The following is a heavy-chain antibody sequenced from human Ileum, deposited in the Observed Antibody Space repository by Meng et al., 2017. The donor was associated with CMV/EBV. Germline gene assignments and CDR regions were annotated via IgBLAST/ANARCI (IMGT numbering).Heavy chain of an antibody. CDR2: ISSSSYI. CDR3: ARDLIGYYDFWSGYYWDY. CDR1: GFTFSSYS. D-gene: IGHD3-3*01. V-gene: IGHV3-21*01. J-gene: IGHJ4*02. Sequence: GGSLRLSCAASGFTFSSYSMNWVRQAPGKGLEWVSSISSSSYIYYADSVKGRFTISRDNAENSLFLQMNSLRAEDTAVYYCARDLIGYYDFWSGYYWDYWGQGTLVTVSS.